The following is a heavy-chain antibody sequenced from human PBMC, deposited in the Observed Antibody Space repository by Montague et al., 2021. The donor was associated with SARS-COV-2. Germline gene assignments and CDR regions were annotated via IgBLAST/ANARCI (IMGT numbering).Heavy chain of an antibody. D-gene: IGHD3-9*01. V-gene: IGHV4-59*08. Sequence: SETLSLTCTVSGGSINNYYWSWIRQPPGRGLEWIGYIYYSGSTEYSPSLKSRVTMSIDTSKNQFSLRLNSVTAADTAVYFCARTTYFDLASIYYYVMGVWGQGTTVTVSS. CDR1: GGSINNYY. CDR3: ARTTYFDLASIYYYVMGV. J-gene: IGHJ6*02. CDR2: IYYSGST.